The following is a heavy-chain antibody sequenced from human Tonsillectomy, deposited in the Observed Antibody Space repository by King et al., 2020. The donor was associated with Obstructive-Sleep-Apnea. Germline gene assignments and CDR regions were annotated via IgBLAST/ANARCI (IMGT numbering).Heavy chain of an antibody. V-gene: IGHV1-58*01. Sequence: QLVESGPEVKKPGTSVKVSCKASGFTFKTSGVQWVRQARGQRLEWIGWIVIGSGDTYYAQQFQDRVTLTTDRTAGTASMDLINLRSEDTAVYYCAAGTTDSYYFGMDVWGQGTTVTVSS. CDR3: AAGTTDSYYFGMDV. J-gene: IGHJ6*02. CDR2: IVIGSGDT. D-gene: IGHD4-11*01. CDR1: GFTFKTSG.